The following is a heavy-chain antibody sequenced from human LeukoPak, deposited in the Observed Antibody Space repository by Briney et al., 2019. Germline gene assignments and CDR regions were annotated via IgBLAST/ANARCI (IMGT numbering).Heavy chain of an antibody. CDR3: AKGAYTVTQCRLDY. CDR2: ISWNSGSI. V-gene: IGHV3-9*01. D-gene: IGHD4-17*01. Sequence: GRSLRLSCAASGFTFDDYAMHWVRQAPGKGLEWVSGISWNSGSIGYADSVKGRFTISRDNAKNSLYLQMNSLRAEDTALYYCAKGAYTVTQCRLDYWGQGTLVTVSS. J-gene: IGHJ4*02. CDR1: GFTFDDYA.